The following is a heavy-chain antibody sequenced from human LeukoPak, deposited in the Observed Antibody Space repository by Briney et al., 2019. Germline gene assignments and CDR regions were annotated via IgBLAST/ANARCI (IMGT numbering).Heavy chain of an antibody. CDR1: GFTFTSSA. J-gene: IGHJ5*02. CDR2: IVVGSGNT. V-gene: IGHV1-58*01. CDR3: AADKGTYYDFWSGYWGQSDWFDP. D-gene: IGHD3-3*01. Sequence: SVKVSCKASGFTFTSSAVQWVRQARGQRLEWIGWIVVGSGNTNYAQKFQERVTITRDMSTSTAYMELSSLRSEDTAVYYCAADKGTYYDFWSGYWGQSDWFDPWGQGTLVTVSS.